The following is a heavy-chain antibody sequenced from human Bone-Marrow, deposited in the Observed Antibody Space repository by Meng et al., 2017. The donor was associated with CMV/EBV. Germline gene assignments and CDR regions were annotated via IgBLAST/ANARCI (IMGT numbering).Heavy chain of an antibody. D-gene: IGHD3-3*01. CDR2: ISSSSSYI. Sequence: ESLKIFLGTFGFNLTSYCIDLVRPGSGKGLEWVSSISSSSSYIYYAESVKGRFTISRDNAKNTLYLQKNSLRAEDTAVYYCARGLGQIGYPYYDFWSGWNARERKTPNWFDPWGQGTLVTVSS. J-gene: IGHJ5*02. CDR3: ARGLGQIGYPYYDFWSGWNARERKTPNWFDP. V-gene: IGHV3-21*01. CDR1: GFNLTSYC.